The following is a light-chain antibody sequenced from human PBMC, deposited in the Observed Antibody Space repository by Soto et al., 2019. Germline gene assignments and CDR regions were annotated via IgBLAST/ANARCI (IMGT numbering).Light chain of an antibody. CDR2: QDS. Sequence: SYELTQPPSVSVSPGQTASITCSGDKLGDKYACWYQQKPGQSPVLVIYQDSKRPSVIPERFSGSNSGNTATLTISGTQAIDEADYYCQAWDSSTGVFGTGTKVTVL. J-gene: IGLJ1*01. V-gene: IGLV3-1*01. CDR1: KLGDKY. CDR3: QAWDSSTGV.